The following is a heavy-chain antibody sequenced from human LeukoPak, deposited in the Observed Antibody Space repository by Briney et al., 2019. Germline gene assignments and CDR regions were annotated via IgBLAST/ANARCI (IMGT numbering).Heavy chain of an antibody. Sequence: SETLSLTCTVSGGSISSSSSYWGWIRQPPGKGLEWIATIYYTGSTNYNPSLKTRVTISLDTSRNQFSLRLTSVTAADTAVYYCARVTYYYDTSGYPLPYYFDYWGQGTLVTVSS. D-gene: IGHD3-22*01. CDR3: ARVTYYYDTSGYPLPYYFDY. CDR2: IYYTGST. J-gene: IGHJ4*02. CDR1: GGSISSSSSY. V-gene: IGHV4-39*01.